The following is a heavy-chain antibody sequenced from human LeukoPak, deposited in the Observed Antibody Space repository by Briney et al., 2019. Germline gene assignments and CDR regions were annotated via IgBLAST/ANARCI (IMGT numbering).Heavy chain of an antibody. CDR1: GYSFTSYW. J-gene: IGHJ3*02. D-gene: IGHD3-22*01. Sequence: GESLQISCKGSGYSFTSYWIGWVRQMPGKGLEWMGIIYPGDSDTRYSPSFQGQVTISADKSISTAYLQWSSLKASDTAMYYCARRVVVVTFGDAFDIWGQGTMVTVSS. V-gene: IGHV5-51*01. CDR2: IYPGDSDT. CDR3: ARRVVVVTFGDAFDI.